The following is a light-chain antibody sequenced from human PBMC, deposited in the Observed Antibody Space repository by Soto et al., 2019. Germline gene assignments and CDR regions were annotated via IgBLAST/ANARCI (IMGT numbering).Light chain of an antibody. J-gene: IGLJ1*01. CDR2: EVS. Sequence: QSALTQPPSASGSPGQSVTISCTGTSSDVGGYNYVSWYQQHPGKAPKLMIYEVSKRPSGVHDRFSGSKSGNTASLTVSGIQAEDEADYYCSSYAGSNNFVFGTGTKLTVL. V-gene: IGLV2-8*01. CDR3: SSYAGSNNFV. CDR1: SSDVGGYNY.